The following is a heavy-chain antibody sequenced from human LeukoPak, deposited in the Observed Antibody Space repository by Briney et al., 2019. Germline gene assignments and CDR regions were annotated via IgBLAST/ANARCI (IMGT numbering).Heavy chain of an antibody. J-gene: IGHJ4*02. V-gene: IGHV3-23*01. Sequence: GGSLRLSCTVSGFTFSSEAMSWVRQAPGKGLEWVSAISGSGGSTYYADSVKGRFTISRDNSKNTLYLQMNSLRAEDTAVYYCANRRGYTHYYFDYWGQGTLVTVSS. CDR1: GFTFSSEA. CDR3: ANRRGYTHYYFDY. CDR2: ISGSGGST. D-gene: IGHD3-3*01.